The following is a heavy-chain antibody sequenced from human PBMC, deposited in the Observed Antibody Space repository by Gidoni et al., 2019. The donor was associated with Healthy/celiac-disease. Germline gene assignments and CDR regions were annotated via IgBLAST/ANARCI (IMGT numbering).Heavy chain of an antibody. Sequence: QVQLVQSGAEVKKPGSSVKVSCKASGGTFRSYALSWVRQAPGQGLEWMGGIIPIFGTANYAQKFQGRVTITADKSTSTAYMELSSLRSEDTAVYYCASYIVVVPAASGYYYGMDVWGQGTTVTVSS. J-gene: IGHJ6*02. CDR3: ASYIVVVPAASGYYYGMDV. D-gene: IGHD2-2*01. V-gene: IGHV1-69*06. CDR1: GGTFRSYA. CDR2: IIPIFGTA.